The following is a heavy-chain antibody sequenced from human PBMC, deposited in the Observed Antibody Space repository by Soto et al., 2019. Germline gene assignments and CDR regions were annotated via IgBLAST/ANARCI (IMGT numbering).Heavy chain of an antibody. CDR1: GFTLTHHW. CDR2: ISPDGSST. D-gene: IGHD6-19*01. V-gene: IGHV3-74*03. J-gene: IGHJ4*02. Sequence: EGSMRLSCAASGFTLTHHWMHRLWQGKGKRLVWISRISPDGSSTAYADSVKGRFTISRDNAKDTLHVQMSSLRDEDTAVYYCAREMGSGCPIDHWGQGTLVTVSS. CDR3: AREMGSGCPIDH.